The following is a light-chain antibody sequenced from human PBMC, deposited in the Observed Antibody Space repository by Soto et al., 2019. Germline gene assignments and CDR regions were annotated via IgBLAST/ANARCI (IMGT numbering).Light chain of an antibody. CDR3: QQSYSIPPT. CDR1: QSISNH. J-gene: IGKJ1*01. CDR2: AAS. V-gene: IGKV1-39*01. Sequence: DIQMTKYPSSLSASVEDRVIITCRASQSISNHLNWYQQKPGKAPKLLIFAASSLQSGVPSRFSGSRSGPDFTLTISSLQPEDFATYYCQQSYSIPPTFGQGTKVDSK.